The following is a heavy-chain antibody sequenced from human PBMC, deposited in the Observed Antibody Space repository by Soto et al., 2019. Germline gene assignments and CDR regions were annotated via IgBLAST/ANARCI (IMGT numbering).Heavy chain of an antibody. J-gene: IGHJ4*02. Sequence: QVQLVQSGAEVKKPGASVKVSCKASGYTFTSYGMHWVRQAPGQSLEWMGWINADNGDTKYSQKFQGRVTITRDTFASTGYMELNSLRSEDTAVYYCARERWQQLALTFDYWGQGTLVTVSS. CDR1: GYTFTSYG. V-gene: IGHV1-3*01. CDR2: INADNGDT. D-gene: IGHD6-13*01. CDR3: ARERWQQLALTFDY.